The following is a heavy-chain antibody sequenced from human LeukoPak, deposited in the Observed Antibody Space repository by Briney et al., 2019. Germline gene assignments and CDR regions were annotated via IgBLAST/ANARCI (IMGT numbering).Heavy chain of an antibody. CDR2: INSDGSST. CDR3: STGSGHAFDI. Sequence: GGSLRLSCAASGFTFSSYRVHWGRQVPGKGLVWVSRINSDGSSTSYADSVKGRFTISRDNAKNTLYVQMNSLRAEDTAVYYCSTGSGHAFDIWGRGKMVTVSS. V-gene: IGHV3-74*01. CDR1: GFTFSSYR. D-gene: IGHD3-10*01. J-gene: IGHJ3*02.